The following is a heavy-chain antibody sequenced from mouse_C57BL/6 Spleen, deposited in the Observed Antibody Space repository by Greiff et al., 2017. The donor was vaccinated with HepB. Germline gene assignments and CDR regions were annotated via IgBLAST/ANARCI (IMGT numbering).Heavy chain of an antibody. V-gene: IGHV3-6*01. CDR2: ISYDGSN. CDR1: GYSITSVYY. J-gene: IGHJ3*01. Sequence: VEESGPGLVKPSQSLSLTCSVTGYSITSVYYWNWIRQFPGNKLEWMGYISYDGSNNYNPSLKNRISITRDTSKNQFFLKLNSVTTEDTATYYCARGKDLTHWFAYWGQGTLVTVSA. D-gene: IGHD4-1*01. CDR3: ARGKDLTHWFAY.